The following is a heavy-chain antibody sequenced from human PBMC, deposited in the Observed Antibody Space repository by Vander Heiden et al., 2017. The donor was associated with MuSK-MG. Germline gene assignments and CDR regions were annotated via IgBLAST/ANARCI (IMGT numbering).Heavy chain of an antibody. CDR1: GYTFTSYD. J-gene: IGHJ3*02. V-gene: IGHV1-8*03. Sequence: QVQLVQSGAEVKKPGASVKVSCKASGYTFTSYDINWLRQATGQGLEWMGWMNPNSGNTGYAQKFQGRVTITRNTSISTAYMELSSLRSEDTAVYYCARALWGERYCSGGSCSGSLDAFDIWGQGTMVAVSS. CDR3: ARALWGERYCSGGSCSGSLDAFDI. CDR2: MNPNSGNT. D-gene: IGHD2-15*01.